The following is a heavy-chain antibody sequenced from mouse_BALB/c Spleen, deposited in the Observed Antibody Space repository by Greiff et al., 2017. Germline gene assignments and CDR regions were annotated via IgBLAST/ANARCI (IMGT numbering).Heavy chain of an antibody. CDR1: GYAFSSSW. D-gene: IGHD1-1*01. V-gene: IGHV1-82*01. CDR2: IYPGDGDT. J-gene: IGHJ1*01. Sequence: QVQLQQSGPELVKPGASVKISCKASGYAFSSSWMNWVKQRPGQGLEWIGRIYPGDGDTNYNGKFKGKATLTADKSSSTAYMQLSSLTSVDSAVYFCARTTTVPYWYFDVWGAGTTVTVSS. CDR3: ARTTTVPYWYFDV.